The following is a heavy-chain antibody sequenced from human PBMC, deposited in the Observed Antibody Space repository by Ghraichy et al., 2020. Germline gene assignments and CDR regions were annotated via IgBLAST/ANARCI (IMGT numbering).Heavy chain of an antibody. Sequence: GGSLRLSCAASGFTFSSYGMHWVRKAQGKGLEWVSVITYDGSNKYYADSVKGRFTISRDNSKNTLYLQMNSLRAEDTAVYYCARDPPYSSGCVPDYWGQGTLVTVSS. D-gene: IGHD6-19*01. CDR2: ITYDGSNK. CDR1: GFTFSSYG. J-gene: IGHJ4*02. CDR3: ARDPPYSSGCVPDY. V-gene: IGHV3-30-3*01.